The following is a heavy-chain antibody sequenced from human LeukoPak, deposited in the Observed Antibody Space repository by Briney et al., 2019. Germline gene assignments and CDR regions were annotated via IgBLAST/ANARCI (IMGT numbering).Heavy chain of an antibody. J-gene: IGHJ4*02. CDR3: ARGEGLASWPQLLRRPYFDY. V-gene: IGHV4-34*01. CDR1: GGSFSGYY. CDR2: INHSGST. Sequence: SGTLSLTCAVYGGSFSGYYWSWIRQPPGKGLEWIGEINHSGSTNYNPSLKSRVTISVDTSKNQFSLKLSSVTAADTAVYYCARGEGLASWPQLLRRPYFDYWGQGTLVTVSS. D-gene: IGHD5-24*01.